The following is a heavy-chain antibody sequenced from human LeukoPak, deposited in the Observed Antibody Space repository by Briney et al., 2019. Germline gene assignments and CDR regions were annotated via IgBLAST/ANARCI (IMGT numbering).Heavy chain of an antibody. D-gene: IGHD3-10*01. CDR2: ISAYNGNT. V-gene: IGHV1-18*01. J-gene: IGHJ4*02. Sequence: ASVKVPCKASGGTFSSYAISWVRQAPGQGLEWMGWISAYNGNTNYAQKLQGRVTMTTDTSTSTAYMELRSLRSDDTAVYCCARDISSIPGNDMDYWGQGTLVTVSS. CDR1: GGTFSSYA. CDR3: ARDISSIPGNDMDY.